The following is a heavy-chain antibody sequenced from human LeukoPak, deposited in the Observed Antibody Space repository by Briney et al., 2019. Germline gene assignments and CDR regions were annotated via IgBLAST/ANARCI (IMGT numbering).Heavy chain of an antibody. CDR1: GFTFNTYV. CDR3: AKGWYFDL. CDR2: LGGGATST. J-gene: IGHJ2*01. Sequence: PGGSLRLSCAASGFTFNTYVMNWVRQAPGKGLEWVSTLGGGATSTYYADSVKGRFTISRDNSKNTLYPQMNSLRAEDTAVSYCAKGWYFDLWGRGTLVTVSS. V-gene: IGHV3-23*01.